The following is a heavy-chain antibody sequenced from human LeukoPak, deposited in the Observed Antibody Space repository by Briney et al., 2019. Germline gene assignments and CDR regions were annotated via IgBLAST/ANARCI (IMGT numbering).Heavy chain of an antibody. CDR2: INHGGST. Sequence: TSETLSLTCAVYGGSLSAYYWTWIRQPPGKGLEWIGEINHGGSTNYNPSLKSRVTTSIDTSKNQFSLKLSSVTAADTAFYYCARYLDYGGNSRVFQHWGQGTLVTVSS. CDR1: GGSLSAYY. CDR3: ARYLDYGGNSRVFQH. D-gene: IGHD4-23*01. J-gene: IGHJ1*01. V-gene: IGHV4-34*01.